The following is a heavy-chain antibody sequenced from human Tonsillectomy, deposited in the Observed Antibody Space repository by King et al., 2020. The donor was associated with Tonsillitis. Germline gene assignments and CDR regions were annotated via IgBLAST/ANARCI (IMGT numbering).Heavy chain of an antibody. Sequence: QLQESGPGLVKPSQTLSLTCTVSGGSISGGAYYWSWIRQPPGKGLEWSGDIYDSENTYYNPPLTSRLSISVDTSKNQFSLRLSSVTAADTAVYYCGRYEGGVFDPWGQGTLVTVSS. D-gene: IGHD2-15*01. J-gene: IGHJ5*02. CDR1: GGSISGGAYY. CDR2: IYDSENT. CDR3: GRYEGGVFDP. V-gene: IGHV4-31*03.